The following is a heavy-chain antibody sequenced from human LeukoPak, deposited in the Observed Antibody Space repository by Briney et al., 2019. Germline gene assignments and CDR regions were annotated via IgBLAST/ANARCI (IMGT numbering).Heavy chain of an antibody. V-gene: IGHV1-69*06. J-gene: IGHJ4*02. CDR1: GYTFTSYY. CDR3: ARDRWNYYDSSGYYNFDY. D-gene: IGHD3-22*01. Sequence: SVKVSCKASGYTFTSYYMHWVRQAPGQGLEWMGGIIPIFGTANYAQKFQGRVTITADKSTSTAYMELRSLRSDDTAVYYCARDRWNYYDSSGYYNFDYWGQGTLVTVSS. CDR2: IIPIFGTA.